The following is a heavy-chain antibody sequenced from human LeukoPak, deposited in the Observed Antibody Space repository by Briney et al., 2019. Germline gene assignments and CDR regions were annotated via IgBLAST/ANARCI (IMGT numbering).Heavy chain of an antibody. CDR3: AKSLWLDS. V-gene: IGHV3-30*02. D-gene: IGHD2-21*01. J-gene: IGHJ4*02. Sequence: PGGSLRLSCAASGFTFSSYWMSWVRQAPGKGLEWVAFIRHDGSYQQYADSVKGRFTVSRDNSKDTVYLQMNRLRAEDTAEYYCAKSLWLDSWGQGTLVTVSS. CDR2: IRHDGSYQ. CDR1: GFTFSSYW.